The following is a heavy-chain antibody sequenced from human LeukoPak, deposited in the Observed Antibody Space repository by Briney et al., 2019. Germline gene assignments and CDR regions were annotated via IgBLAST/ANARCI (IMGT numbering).Heavy chain of an antibody. D-gene: IGHD6-19*01. CDR3: ARDNSGWSSFDY. CDR1: GGSVSSGSYS. CDR2: IYYSGST. V-gene: IGHV4-61*01. Sequence: PSETLSLTCTVSGGSVSSGSYSWSWIRQPPGKGLEWIGYIYYSGSTNYSPSLKSRVTISADTSKNQFSLKLSSVTAADTAVYYCARDNSGWSSFDYWGQGTLVTVSS. J-gene: IGHJ4*02.